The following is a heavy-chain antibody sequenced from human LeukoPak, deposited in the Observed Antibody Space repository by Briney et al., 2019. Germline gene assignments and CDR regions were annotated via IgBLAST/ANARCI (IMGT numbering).Heavy chain of an antibody. CDR3: ANQHMDYFDY. Sequence: HPGGSLRLSCAASGFTFSSYWMHWVRQAPGKGLVWVSRISNDGGNTSYADSVKGRFTISRDNAKNSLFLQMNSLRAEDTAVYYCANQHMDYFDYWGQGTLVTVSS. J-gene: IGHJ4*02. CDR1: GFTFSSYW. V-gene: IGHV3-74*01. D-gene: IGHD2-21*01. CDR2: ISNDGGNT.